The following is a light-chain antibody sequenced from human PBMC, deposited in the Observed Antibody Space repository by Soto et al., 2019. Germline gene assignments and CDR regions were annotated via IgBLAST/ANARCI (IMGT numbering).Light chain of an antibody. V-gene: IGLV2-14*03. J-gene: IGLJ2*01. CDR2: DVT. CDR1: SSDVGGYNY. CDR3: TSYITGSSLVV. Sequence: QSVLTQPASVSGSPGQSITISCTGTSSDVGGYNYVSWYQHHPGKAPKVIIYDVTNRPTGVSDRFSGSKSGNTASLTISGLQAEDEAEYFCTSYITGSSLVVFGGGTKLTVL.